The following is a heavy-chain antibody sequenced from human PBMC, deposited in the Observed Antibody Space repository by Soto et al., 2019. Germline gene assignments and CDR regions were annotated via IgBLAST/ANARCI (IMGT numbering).Heavy chain of an antibody. CDR3: ARHGSS. Sequence: QLQLQESGPGLVKPSDTLSLICSVSGVSITGSSYYWVWIRQPPGKGLEWIGSIYYSGQTYYNPSIKSRVTISVDRSNNQFSLNLSSVTATDTAFYYCARHGSSWGQGTLVTVSS. V-gene: IGHV4-39*01. CDR2: IYYSGQT. J-gene: IGHJ5*02. CDR1: GVSITGSSYY.